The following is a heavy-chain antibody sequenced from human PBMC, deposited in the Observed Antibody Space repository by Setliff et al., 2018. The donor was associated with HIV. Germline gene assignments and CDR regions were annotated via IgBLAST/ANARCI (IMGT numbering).Heavy chain of an antibody. CDR2: INPSGGST. Sequence: VKVSCKASGYTFTSYYMHWVRQAPGQGLEWMGIINPSGGSTRYARKFQGRVTMTRDTSTSTVYMELSSLRSEDTAVYYCARDGYYNSWSGYGYYYYYMDVWGKGTTVTVSS. D-gene: IGHD3-3*01. J-gene: IGHJ6*03. CDR1: GYTFTSYY. V-gene: IGHV1-46*01. CDR3: ARDGYYNSWSGYGYYYYYMDV.